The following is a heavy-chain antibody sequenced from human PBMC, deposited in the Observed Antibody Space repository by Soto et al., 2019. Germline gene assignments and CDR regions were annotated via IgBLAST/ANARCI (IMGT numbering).Heavy chain of an antibody. Sequence: GGSLRLSCAASGFTFSSYWMSWVRQAPGKGLEWVANIKQDGSEKYYVDSVKGRFTISRDNAKNSLYLQMNSLRAEDTAVYYCARDSYYDSGYYYGMDVWGQGTTVTVSS. CDR2: IKQDGSEK. J-gene: IGHJ6*02. CDR3: ARDSYYDSGYYYGMDV. V-gene: IGHV3-7*01. CDR1: GFTFSSYW. D-gene: IGHD3-3*01.